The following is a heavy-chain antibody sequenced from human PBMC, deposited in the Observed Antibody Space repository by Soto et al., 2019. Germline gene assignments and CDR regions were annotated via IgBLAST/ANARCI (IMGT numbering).Heavy chain of an antibody. J-gene: IGHJ1*01. CDR1: GFTFSDYA. D-gene: IGHD2-15*01. V-gene: IGHV3-30-3*01. CDR2: ISDNGSNK. CDR3: ARDLWQDGHSEYFQH. Sequence: QVQLVESGGCVGHPGRSLIIGCAASGFTFSDYAMHWVRQAPGKGLEWVAVISDNGSNKNYAESVKGRFTISRDNSKNTLSLQMNSPRPDDTAVYYCARDLWQDGHSEYFQHWGPGTLVTVSS.